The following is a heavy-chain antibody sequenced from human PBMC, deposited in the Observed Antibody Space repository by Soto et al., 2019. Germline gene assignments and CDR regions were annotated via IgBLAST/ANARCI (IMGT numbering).Heavy chain of an antibody. CDR2: IVPVFGRV. J-gene: IGHJ4*02. CDR3: AGVASGSTWDYFDY. V-gene: IGHV1-69*06. CDR1: GDTFTKYA. Sequence: QVHLVQSGAEVRKRGSSVRVSCKASGDTFTKYAISWLRQAPGQGLEWMGGIVPVFGRVTYAQRFQDRVSIIADKSTATSYLELTSLTADDTAVYYCAGVASGSTWDYFDYWGQGTLVTVSS. D-gene: IGHD3-10*01.